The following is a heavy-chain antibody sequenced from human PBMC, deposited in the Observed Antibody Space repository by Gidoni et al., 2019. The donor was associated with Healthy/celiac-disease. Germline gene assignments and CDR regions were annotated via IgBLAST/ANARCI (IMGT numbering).Heavy chain of an antibody. CDR2: ISGSGGST. V-gene: IGHV3-23*01. Sequence: EVQLLESGGGLVQPGGSLRLSCAASGFTFSSYAMSWVRQAPGKGLEWVSAISGSGGSTYYADAVKGRFTISRDNSKNTLYLQMNSLRAEDTAVYYCAKGGYDSSGYYYFEYFQHWGQGTLVTVSS. D-gene: IGHD3-22*01. J-gene: IGHJ1*01. CDR3: AKGGYDSSGYYYFEYFQH. CDR1: GFTFSSYA.